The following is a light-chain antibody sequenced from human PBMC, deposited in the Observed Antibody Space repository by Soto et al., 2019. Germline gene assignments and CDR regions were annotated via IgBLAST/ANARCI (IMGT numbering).Light chain of an antibody. CDR3: CSYAGSPRYV. V-gene: IGLV2-11*01. J-gene: IGLJ1*01. CDR2: DVS. Sequence: QSVLTQPRSMSGSPGQSVTISCTGTSSDVGGYNYVSWYQQHPGKAPKVMIYDVSERPSGVPDRFSGSKSGNTASLTISGLQAEDEADYYCCSYAGSPRYVLGTGTKLTAL. CDR1: SSDVGGYNY.